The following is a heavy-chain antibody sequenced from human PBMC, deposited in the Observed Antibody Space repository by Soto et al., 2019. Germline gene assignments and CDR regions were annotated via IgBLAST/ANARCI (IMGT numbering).Heavy chain of an antibody. J-gene: IGHJ4*02. V-gene: IGHV3-74*01. CDR3: SRVGGSTWH. CDR2: INSDGSST. D-gene: IGHD1-26*01. CDR1: GFTFVSYW. Sequence: WGSLRLSCAASGFTFVSYWMRFVRQAPCKWLVWVSRINSDGSSTNYADFVKGRFTISRDNAKNTLYLQMNSLRVEDTAVYYCSRVGGSTWHWGQGTLVTVSS.